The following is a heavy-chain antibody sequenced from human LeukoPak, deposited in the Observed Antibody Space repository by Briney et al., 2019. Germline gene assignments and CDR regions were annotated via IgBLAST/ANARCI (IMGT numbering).Heavy chain of an antibody. CDR2: INDRGST. CDR3: ARGHRLFGGD. Sequence: SETLSLTCAVSGGSLTGYYWSWIRQPPGKGLEWIGEINDRGSTNYNPSLKSRLTISVDASKNQFSLKLTSMTAADTAVYYCARGHRLFGGDWGQGGLVTVSS. D-gene: IGHD3-16*01. V-gene: IGHV4-34*01. CDR1: GGSLTGYY. J-gene: IGHJ4*02.